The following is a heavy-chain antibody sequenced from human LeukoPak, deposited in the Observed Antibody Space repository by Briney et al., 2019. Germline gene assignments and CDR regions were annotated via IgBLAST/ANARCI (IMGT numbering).Heavy chain of an antibody. Sequence: ASVKVSCKVSGYTLTELSMHWVRQAPGKGLEWMGGFDPEDGETIYAQKFQGRVTMTEDTSTDTAYMELSSLRSEDTAVYYCATDQGPLSSSTSCQNWFDPWGQGTLVTVSS. D-gene: IGHD2-2*01. CDR1: GYTLTELS. CDR3: ATDQGPLSSSTSCQNWFDP. V-gene: IGHV1-24*01. J-gene: IGHJ5*02. CDR2: FDPEDGET.